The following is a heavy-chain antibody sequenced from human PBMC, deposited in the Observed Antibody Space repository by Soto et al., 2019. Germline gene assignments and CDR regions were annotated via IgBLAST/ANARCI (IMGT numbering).Heavy chain of an antibody. CDR2: IFTNEHI. CDR3: ARDRLGEDQHPFDY. V-gene: IGHV4-4*07. Sequence: QVQLQESGPGLVKPSETLSLTCTVSGGSISRYYWSWIRQPAGKRLEWIGRIFTNEHINYNPSLKSRATLSVDMSKNQFSLKLTSVTADDTAVYYCARDRLGEDQHPFDYWGQGTLVTVSS. CDR1: GGSISRYY. J-gene: IGHJ4*02. D-gene: IGHD1-26*01.